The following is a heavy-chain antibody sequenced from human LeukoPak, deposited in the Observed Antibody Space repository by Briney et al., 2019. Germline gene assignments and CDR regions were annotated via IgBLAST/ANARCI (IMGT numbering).Heavy chain of an antibody. Sequence: GASAKVSCKASGCTFSSYAISWVRQAPGQGLEWMGGIIPIFGTANYAQKFQGRVTITADESTSTAYMELSSLRSEDTAVYYCARVDDIVVVPAAMGVRSGVYYYYGMDVWGKGTTVTVSS. V-gene: IGHV1-69*01. J-gene: IGHJ6*04. CDR2: IIPIFGTA. CDR1: GCTFSSYA. D-gene: IGHD2-2*01. CDR3: ARVDDIVVVPAAMGVRSGVYYYYGMDV.